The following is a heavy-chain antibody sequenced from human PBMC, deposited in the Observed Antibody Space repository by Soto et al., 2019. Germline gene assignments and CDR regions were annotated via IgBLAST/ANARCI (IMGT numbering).Heavy chain of an antibody. CDR1: GFTFSDYY. Sequence: GGSLRLSCAASGFTFSDYYMSWIRQAPGRGLEWGSYISSSSSYTNYADSVKGRFTISRDNAKNSLYLQMNSLRAEDTAVYYCARDRQTYYDISSGMDVWGQGTTVTVSS. CDR2: ISSSSSYT. V-gene: IGHV3-11*05. CDR3: ARDRQTYYDISSGMDV. D-gene: IGHD3-9*01. J-gene: IGHJ6*01.